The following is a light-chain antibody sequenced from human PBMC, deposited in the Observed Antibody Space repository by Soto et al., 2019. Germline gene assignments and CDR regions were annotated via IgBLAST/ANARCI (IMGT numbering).Light chain of an antibody. J-gene: IGKJ4*01. CDR1: QSVNSN. Sequence: EIVLTQSPGILSLSPGERASLSCRASQSVNSNLAWYQQKPDQAPRLLIYGASTRATGTPARFSGSGSGTEFTLTISSLQSEDFAVYYCQQYIRWPLTFGGGTKVDIK. CDR3: QQYIRWPLT. V-gene: IGKV3-15*01. CDR2: GAS.